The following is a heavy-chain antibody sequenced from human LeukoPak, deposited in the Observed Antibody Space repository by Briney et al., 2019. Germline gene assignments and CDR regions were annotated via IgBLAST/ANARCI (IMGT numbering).Heavy chain of an antibody. V-gene: IGHV3-74*01. CDR3: VRDSNLSFDY. Sequence: QPGGSLRLSCAASGLTLNNHWMHWVRQAPGEGLEWVSYINTDGTATTYADSVKGRFTISRDNAKNTLYLQMNSLRAEDTAVYYCVRDSNLSFDYWGQGALVTVSS. J-gene: IGHJ4*02. CDR2: INTDGTAT. CDR1: GLTLNNHW. D-gene: IGHD1-7*01.